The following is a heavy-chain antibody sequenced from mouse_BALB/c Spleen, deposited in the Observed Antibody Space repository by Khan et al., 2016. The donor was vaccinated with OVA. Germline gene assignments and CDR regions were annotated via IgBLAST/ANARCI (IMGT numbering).Heavy chain of an antibody. Sequence: VQLQQSGAELVRPGASVKLSCKTSGYIFTSYWIHWVKQRSGQGLEWIARIYPGTNNTYYNENLKDRATLTADKSSSTAYMQLNSLKSEDSAVYFCAREEALYYFDYWGQGTTLTVSS. CDR1: GYIFTSYW. CDR2: IYPGTNNT. D-gene: IGHD3-2*02. V-gene: IGHV1S132*01. J-gene: IGHJ2*01. CDR3: AREEALYYFDY.